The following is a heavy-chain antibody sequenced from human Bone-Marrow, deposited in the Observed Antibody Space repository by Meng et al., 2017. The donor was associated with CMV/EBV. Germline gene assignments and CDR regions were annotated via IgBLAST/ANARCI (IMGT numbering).Heavy chain of an antibody. J-gene: IGHJ4*02. CDR3: ARAWGYCSSTSCYYFDY. Sequence: ASVKVSCKASGYTFTGYYMHWVRQAPGQGLEWMGWINPNSGGTNYAQKFQGRVTMTRDTSISTAYMELSRLRSDDTAVYYCARAWGYCSSTSCYYFDYWGQGTLVTFSS. CDR1: GYTFTGYY. D-gene: IGHD2-2*01. CDR2: INPNSGGT. V-gene: IGHV1-2*02.